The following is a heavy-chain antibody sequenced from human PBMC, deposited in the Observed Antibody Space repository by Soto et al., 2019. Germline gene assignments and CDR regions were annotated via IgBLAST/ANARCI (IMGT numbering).Heavy chain of an antibody. J-gene: IGHJ4*02. V-gene: IGHV3-23*01. CDR2: ISVSGETT. Sequence: EVQLLESGRGLVRPGGSLRLSCAASGFSFTNYAMSWVRQAPGKGLEWLSAISVSGETTYYADSVRGRFTISRDNSRATVFLQMSNLRAEDTALYYCAKEQWLIQGHFDYWGLGILVTVSS. D-gene: IGHD5-18*01. CDR3: AKEQWLIQGHFDY. CDR1: GFSFTNYA.